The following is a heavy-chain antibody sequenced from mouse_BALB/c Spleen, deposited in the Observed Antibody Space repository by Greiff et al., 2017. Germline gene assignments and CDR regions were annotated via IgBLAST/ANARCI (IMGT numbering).Heavy chain of an antibody. V-gene: IGHV5-9-4*01. CDR2: ISSGGSYT. CDR3: ARDRGYGSSHWYFDV. J-gene: IGHJ1*01. D-gene: IGHD1-1*01. CDR1: GFTFSSYA. Sequence: EVKVVESGGGLVKPGGSLKLSCAASGFTFSSYAMSWVRQSPEKRLEWVAEISSGGSYTYYPDTVTGRFTISRDNAKNTLYLEMSSLRSEDTAMYYCARDRGYGSSHWYFDVWGAGTTVTVSS.